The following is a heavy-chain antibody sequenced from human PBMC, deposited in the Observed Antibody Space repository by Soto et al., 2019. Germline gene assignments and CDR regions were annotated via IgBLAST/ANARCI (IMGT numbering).Heavy chain of an antibody. CDR1: GGSISSSSYY. Sequence: QLQLQESGPGLVKPSETLSLTCTVSGGSISSSSYYWGWISQPPGKGLEWIGSIYYSGSTYYNPSLKSRVTISVDTSKNQFSLKLGSVTAVDTAVYYCARHKGYSSGWHVWDAFDIWVQGTMVTVSS. CDR3: ARHKGYSSGWHVWDAFDI. CDR2: IYYSGST. V-gene: IGHV4-39*01. D-gene: IGHD6-19*01. J-gene: IGHJ3*02.